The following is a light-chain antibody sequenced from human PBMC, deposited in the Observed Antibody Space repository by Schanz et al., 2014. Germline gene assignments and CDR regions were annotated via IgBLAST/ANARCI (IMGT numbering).Light chain of an antibody. CDR1: SSDVGAYNY. V-gene: IGLV2-8*01. J-gene: IGLJ3*02. CDR3: SSYTTTGTRV. CDR2: DVT. Sequence: QSALTQPPSASGSPGQSVTISCTGTSSDVGAYNYVSWYQQHPGKAPKLIISDVTRRPSGVPDRFSGSKSDNTASLTVSGLQVEDEADYYCSSYTTTGTRVFGGGTKLTVL.